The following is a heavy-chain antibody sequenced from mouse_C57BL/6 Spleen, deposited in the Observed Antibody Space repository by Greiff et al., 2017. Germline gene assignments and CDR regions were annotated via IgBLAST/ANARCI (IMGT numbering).Heavy chain of an antibody. CDR3: ARGWSLRAMDY. Sequence: QVQLQQPGAELVRPGTSVKLSCKASGYTFTSYWMHWVKQRPGQGLEWIGVIDPSDSYTNYNQTFKGKATLTVDTSSSTAYMQLSSLTSEDSAVYYCARGWSLRAMDYWGQGTSVTVSS. CDR1: GYTFTSYW. J-gene: IGHJ4*01. D-gene: IGHD2-3*01. CDR2: IDPSDSYT. V-gene: IGHV1-59*01.